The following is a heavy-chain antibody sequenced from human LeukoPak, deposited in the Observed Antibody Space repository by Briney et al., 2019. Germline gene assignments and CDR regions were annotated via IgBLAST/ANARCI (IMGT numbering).Heavy chain of an antibody. Sequence: GGSLRLSCAASGFTFSTYSMNWVRQAPGKGLEWVSSISTSSNYIYYADSVKGRFTISRDNAKNSLFLQMNNLRAEDTAVYYCARRYCLSTSCYAFDYWGQGTLVTVSS. CDR3: ARRYCLSTSCYAFDY. J-gene: IGHJ4*02. D-gene: IGHD2-2*01. V-gene: IGHV3-21*01. CDR2: ISTSSNYI. CDR1: GFTFSTYS.